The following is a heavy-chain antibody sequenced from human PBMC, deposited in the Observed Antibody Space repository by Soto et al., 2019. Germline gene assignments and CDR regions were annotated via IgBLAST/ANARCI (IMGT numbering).Heavy chain of an antibody. D-gene: IGHD1-7*01. Sequence: QVQLVESGGGVVQPGRSLRLSCAASGFTFSSYGMHWVRQAPGKGLAWVAVISYDGSNNYYADSVKGRFTISRDNSKNTLYLQMNSLRAEDTAVYYCAKDRHWNYKTHGMDVWGQGTTVTVSS. CDR2: ISYDGSNN. CDR1: GFTFSSYG. J-gene: IGHJ6*02. CDR3: AKDRHWNYKTHGMDV. V-gene: IGHV3-30*18.